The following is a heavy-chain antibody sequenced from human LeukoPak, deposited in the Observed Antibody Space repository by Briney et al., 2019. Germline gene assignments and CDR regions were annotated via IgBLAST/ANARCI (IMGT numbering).Heavy chain of an antibody. D-gene: IGHD3-10*01. V-gene: IGHV4-4*07. CDR2: ISTSGST. Sequence: SETLSLTCSVSGGSFSTYFWNWIRQPAGKGLEWIGRISTSGSTTYNPSLKSRVTMSVDTSKNQFSLSLRSVTAADTAVYYCARDDRVEGGENWFDSWGRGTLVIVSS. J-gene: IGHJ5*01. CDR1: GGSFSTYF. CDR3: ARDDRVEGGENWFDS.